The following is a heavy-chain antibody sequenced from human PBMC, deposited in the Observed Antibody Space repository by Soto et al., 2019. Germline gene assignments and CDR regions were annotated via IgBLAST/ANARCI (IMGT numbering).Heavy chain of an antibody. CDR3: ARDRQLLPLGGMVV. J-gene: IGHJ6*02. CDR1: GFTFSSYG. D-gene: IGHD2-15*01. Sequence: QVQLVESGGGVVQPGRSLRLSCAASGFTFSSYGMHWVRQAPGKGLEWVAVIWYDGSNKYYADSVKGRFTISRDNSKNTLYLQMNSLRAEDTAVYYCARDRQLLPLGGMVVWGQGTTVTVSS. CDR2: IWYDGSNK. V-gene: IGHV3-33*01.